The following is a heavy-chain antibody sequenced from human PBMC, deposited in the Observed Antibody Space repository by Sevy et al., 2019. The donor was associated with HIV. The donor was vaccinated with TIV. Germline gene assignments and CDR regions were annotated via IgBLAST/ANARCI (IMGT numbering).Heavy chain of an antibody. V-gene: IGHV3-11*06. CDR2: ISTSSSYT. CDR1: GFTFSDYY. D-gene: IGHD6-19*01. CDR3: ARARYTSGWGYFDY. J-gene: IGHJ4*02. Sequence: GGSLRLSCAASGFTFSDYYISWIRQAPGKGLEWVSYISTSSSYTNYADSVKGRFTISRDNAKSSLYLHMNSLRAEDTAVYYCARARYTSGWGYFDYWGQGTLVTVSS.